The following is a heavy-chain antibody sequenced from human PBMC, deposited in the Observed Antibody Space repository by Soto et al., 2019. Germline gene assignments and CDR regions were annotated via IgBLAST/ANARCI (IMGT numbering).Heavy chain of an antibody. J-gene: IGHJ4*02. CDR1: AFTFSDYY. V-gene: IGHV3-11*01. D-gene: IGHD6-13*01. CDR3: ARGSKGSSWFSASYHFDS. Sequence: QVQLVESGGGLVTPGGSLRLSCAASAFTFSDYYMTWIRQAPGKGLEWVSYITSRGTTVYYADSVKGRFTISRDNTKNSLYLQMTSLRAEDPAVYYCARGSKGSSWFSASYHFDSWGQGTLVTVSS. CDR2: ITSRGTTV.